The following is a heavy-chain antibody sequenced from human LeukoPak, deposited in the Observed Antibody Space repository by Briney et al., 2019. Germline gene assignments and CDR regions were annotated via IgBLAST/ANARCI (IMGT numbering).Heavy chain of an antibody. CDR1: GFSFSSYV. V-gene: IGHV3-23*01. Sequence: GGSLRLSCAVSGFSFSSYVMGWVRQAPGKGLEWVSSISGSGASRYYAASVEGRFTISRDNSKNTLFLQMNSLRAEDTAVYYCAKRGVVAASGYYFDYWGQGTLVTVSS. CDR2: ISGSGASR. J-gene: IGHJ4*02. CDR3: AKRGVVAASGYYFDY. D-gene: IGHD6-13*01.